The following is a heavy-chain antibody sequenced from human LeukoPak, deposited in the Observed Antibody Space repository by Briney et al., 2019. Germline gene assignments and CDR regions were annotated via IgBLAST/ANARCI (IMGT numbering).Heavy chain of an antibody. V-gene: IGHV4-34*01. CDR3: ALARSSRFDY. D-gene: IGHD3-10*01. J-gene: IGHJ4*02. Sequence: SETLSLTCAVYGGSFSGYYWSWIRQPPGKGLEWIGEINHSGSTNYNPSLKGRVTISVDTSKNQFSLKLSSVTAADTAVYYCALARSSRFDYWGQGTLVTVSS. CDR1: GGSFSGYY. CDR2: INHSGST.